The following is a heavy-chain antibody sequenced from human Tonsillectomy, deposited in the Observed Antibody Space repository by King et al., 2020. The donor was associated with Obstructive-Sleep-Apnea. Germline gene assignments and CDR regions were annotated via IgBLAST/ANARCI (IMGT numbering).Heavy chain of an antibody. J-gene: IGHJ4*02. D-gene: IGHD6-6*01. Sequence: QLVQSGAEVKKSGASVKVSCKGSGYTFTNYAMHWVRQAPGQRLEWRGGINAGNGNTKYSQKFQGRVTIPRDTAAITAYMELSSLRSEDTAVYYCARGGAAQHFDYWGQGTLVTVSS. V-gene: IGHV1-3*01. CDR1: GYTFTNYA. CDR2: INAGNGNT. CDR3: ARGGAAQHFDY.